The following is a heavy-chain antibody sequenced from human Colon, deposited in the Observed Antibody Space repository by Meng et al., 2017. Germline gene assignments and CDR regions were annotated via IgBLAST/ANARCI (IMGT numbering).Heavy chain of an antibody. J-gene: IGHJ4*02. Sequence: QLQLQESGPGVVRPSETLSLTCTVSGGSVSSGSSDWSWIRQPPGKGLEWIGYIYYTGSTNYNPSLKSRVTISVDTSKNQFSLKLSSVTAADTAVYYCARGPLDYWGQGTLVTVSS. CDR2: IYYTGST. CDR3: ARGPLDY. V-gene: IGHV4-61*01. CDR1: GGSVSSGSSD.